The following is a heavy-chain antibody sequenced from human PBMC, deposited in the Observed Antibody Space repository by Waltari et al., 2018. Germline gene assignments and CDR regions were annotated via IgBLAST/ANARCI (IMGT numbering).Heavy chain of an antibody. Sequence: EVQLVESGGGLVQPGGSLRLSCPAPGFTFRSYSMNWVRQAPGKGLEWVSYMSSSSSTIYYADSVKGRFTISRDNAKNSLYLQMNSLRAEDTAVYYCARDPGSSGYDYWGQGTLVTVSS. CDR3: ARDPGSSGYDY. V-gene: IGHV3-48*01. CDR2: MSSSSSTI. J-gene: IGHJ4*02. D-gene: IGHD6-19*01. CDR1: GFTFRSYS.